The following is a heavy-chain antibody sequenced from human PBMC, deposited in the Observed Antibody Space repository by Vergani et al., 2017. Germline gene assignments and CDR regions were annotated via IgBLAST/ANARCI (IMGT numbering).Heavy chain of an antibody. Sequence: QVQLQESGPGLVKPSQTLSLTCTVSGSSISSGDYYWSWIRQPPGKGLEWIGYIYYSGSTYYNPSLKSRVTISADTSKNQFSLKLSSVTAADTAVYYCARDSYGGNELSDYWGQGTLVTVSS. J-gene: IGHJ4*02. V-gene: IGHV4-30-4*08. CDR3: ARDSYGGNELSDY. D-gene: IGHD4-23*01. CDR2: IYYSGST. CDR1: GSSISSGDYY.